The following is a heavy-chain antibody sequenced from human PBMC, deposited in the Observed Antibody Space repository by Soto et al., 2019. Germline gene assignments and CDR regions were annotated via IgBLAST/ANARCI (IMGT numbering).Heavy chain of an antibody. CDR1: IFTFSTYS. J-gene: IGHJ4*02. CDR2: ISSSGSTK. V-gene: IGHV3-48*01. D-gene: IGHD7-27*01. CDR3: ASDSRLGY. Sequence: GGSLRLSCAASIFTFSTYSMNWVRQAPGKGLEWVSYISSSGSTKFYADSVKGRFTISRDNAKNSLYLQMNSLRAEDTAVYYCASDSRLGYWGQGTLVTVSS.